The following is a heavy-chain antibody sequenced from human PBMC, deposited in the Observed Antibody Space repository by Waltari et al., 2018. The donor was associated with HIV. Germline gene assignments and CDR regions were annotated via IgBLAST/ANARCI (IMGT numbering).Heavy chain of an antibody. D-gene: IGHD1-26*01. CDR3: ARKIVGATGETFDY. J-gene: IGHJ4*02. Sequence: QLQLQESGPGLVKPSETLSLTCTVSGGSISSSSYYWGWIRQPPGKGLEWIGSIYYSGSTYYNPSLKSRVTISVDTSKNQFSLKLSSVTAADTAVYYCARKIVGATGETFDYWGQGTLVTVSS. V-gene: IGHV4-39*07. CDR2: IYYSGST. CDR1: GGSISSSSYY.